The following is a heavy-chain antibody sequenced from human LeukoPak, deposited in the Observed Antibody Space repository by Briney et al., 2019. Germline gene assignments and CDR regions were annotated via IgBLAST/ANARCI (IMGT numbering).Heavy chain of an antibody. D-gene: IGHD3-22*01. CDR1: GGSISSSSYY. Sequence: PSGTLSLTCTVSGGSISSSSYYWGWIRQPPGKGLEWIGSIYYSGSTYYNPSLKSRVTISVDTSKNQFSLKLSSVTAADTAVYYCARESYYDSSGYSHDAFDIWGQGTMVTVSS. CDR2: IYYSGST. V-gene: IGHV4-39*07. CDR3: ARESYYDSSGYSHDAFDI. J-gene: IGHJ3*02.